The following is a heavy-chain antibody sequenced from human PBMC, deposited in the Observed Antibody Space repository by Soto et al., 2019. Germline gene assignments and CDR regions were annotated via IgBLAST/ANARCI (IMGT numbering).Heavy chain of an antibody. CDR1: GYTFTGYY. V-gene: IGHV1-2*02. CDR2: INPNSGGT. J-gene: IGHJ6*02. Sequence: ASVKVSCKASGYTFTGYYMHWVRQAPGQGLEWMGWINPNSGGTNYAQKVQGRVTMNRDTSISTAYMELTSLRADDAAVYYCAIGGGQIYYQGMDVWGQGTTVTVSS. D-gene: IGHD3-10*01. CDR3: AIGGGQIYYQGMDV.